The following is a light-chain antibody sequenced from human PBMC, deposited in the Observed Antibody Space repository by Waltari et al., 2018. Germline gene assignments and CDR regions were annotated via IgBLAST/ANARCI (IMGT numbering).Light chain of an antibody. CDR1: RGPSRNV. CDR3: QTGGHGTWV. V-gene: IGLV4-69*01. CDR2: VNSDGSH. J-gene: IGLJ3*02. Sequence: QLVLTQSPSASASLRAPVRLTCSLRRGPSRNVVARHQQQPEKGPRYMMKVNSDGSHSKEDDIPDRFSGSSSGAERYLTISSLQSEDEADYYCQTGGHGTWVFGGGTKLTVL.